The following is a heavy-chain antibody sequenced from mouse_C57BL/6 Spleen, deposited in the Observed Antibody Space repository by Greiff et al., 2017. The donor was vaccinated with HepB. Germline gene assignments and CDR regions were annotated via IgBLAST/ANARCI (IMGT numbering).Heavy chain of an antibody. J-gene: IGHJ4*01. CDR3: ARDRPYFAMDY. CDR1: GYSITSGYY. V-gene: IGHV3-6*01. CDR2: ISYDGSN. Sequence: EVQLQESGPGLVKPSQSLSLTCSVTGYSITSGYYWNWIRQFPGNKLEWMGYISYDGSNNYNPSLKNRISITRDTSKNQFFLKLNSVTTEDTATYYCARDRPYFAMDYWGQGTSVTVSS.